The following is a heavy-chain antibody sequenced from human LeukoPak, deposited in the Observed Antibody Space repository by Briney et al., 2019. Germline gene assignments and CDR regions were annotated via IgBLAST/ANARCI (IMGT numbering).Heavy chain of an antibody. CDR1: GGSMSGYY. Sequence: PSETLSLTCTVFGGSMSGYYWSWIRQPPGKGLEWIGYIYYSGSTNYNPSLKSRVTISVDTSKNQFSLKLSSVTAADTAVYYCARGIAAAGNSIDYWGQGTLVTVSS. CDR3: ARGIAAAGNSIDY. V-gene: IGHV4-59*01. CDR2: IYYSGST. D-gene: IGHD6-13*01. J-gene: IGHJ4*02.